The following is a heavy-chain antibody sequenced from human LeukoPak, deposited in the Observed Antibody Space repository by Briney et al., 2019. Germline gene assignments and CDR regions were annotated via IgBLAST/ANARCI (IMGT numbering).Heavy chain of an antibody. D-gene: IGHD3-22*01. V-gene: IGHV3-7*01. CDR2: IKQDGSEK. J-gene: IGHJ4*02. CDR1: GFTFSSYW. CDR3: ARDRRNYYDSSGYYDY. Sequence: GGSLRLSCAASGFTFSSYWMSWVREAPGKGLEWVANIKQDGSEKYYVDSVKGRFTISRDNAKNSLYLQMNSLRAEDTAVYDCARDRRNYYDSSGYYDYWGQGTLVTVSS.